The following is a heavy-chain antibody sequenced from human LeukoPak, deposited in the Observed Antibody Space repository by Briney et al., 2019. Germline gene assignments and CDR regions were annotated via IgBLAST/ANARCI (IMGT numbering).Heavy chain of an antibody. CDR1: GGSISSYY. J-gene: IGHJ6*02. CDR3: AREAVPDGMDV. Sequence: SETLSLTCTVSGGSISSYYWSWIRQHPGKGLEWIGYIYYSGSTYYNPSLKSRVTISVDTSKNQFSLKLSSVTAADTAVYYCAREAVPDGMDVWGQGTTVTVSS. D-gene: IGHD5-24*01. CDR2: IYYSGST. V-gene: IGHV4-59*06.